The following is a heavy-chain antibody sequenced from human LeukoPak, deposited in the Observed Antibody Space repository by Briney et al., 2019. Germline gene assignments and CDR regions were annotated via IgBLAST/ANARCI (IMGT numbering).Heavy chain of an antibody. D-gene: IGHD2-15*01. J-gene: IGHJ6*02. Sequence: GGSLRLSCAASGFTFSSYGMHWVRQAPGKGLEWVAVIWYDGSNKYYADSVKGRFTISRDNSKNTLYLQMNSLRAEDTAVYYCARDRYRYCSGGSCYFAFGKYYYYYYGMDVWGQGTTVTVSS. V-gene: IGHV3-33*01. CDR2: IWYDGSNK. CDR3: ARDRYRYCSGGSCYFAFGKYYYYYYGMDV. CDR1: GFTFSSYG.